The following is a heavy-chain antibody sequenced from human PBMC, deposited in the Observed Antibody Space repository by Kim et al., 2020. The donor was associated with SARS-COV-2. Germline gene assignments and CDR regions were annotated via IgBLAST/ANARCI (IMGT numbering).Heavy chain of an antibody. CDR1: GGSISTYY. CDR3: AREYSSSSSRVFDY. CDR2: IYTSGST. V-gene: IGHV4-4*07. J-gene: IGHJ4*02. D-gene: IGHD6-6*01. Sequence: SETLSLTCTVSGGSISTYYWSWIRQPAGKGLEWIGRIYTSGSTNYNSSLKSRVTMSVDTSKNQISLNLSSVTAADTAVYYCAREYSSSSSRVFDYWGQGT.